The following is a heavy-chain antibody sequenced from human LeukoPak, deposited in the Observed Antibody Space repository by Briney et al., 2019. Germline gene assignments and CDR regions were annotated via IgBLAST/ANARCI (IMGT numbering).Heavy chain of an antibody. CDR3: VKDLLGYCSSTSCYATGPFDY. V-gene: IGHV3-64D*09. Sequence: GGSLRLSCSASGFSFSNYAMNWVRQAPGKGLEYVSAISTNGGHTYYADSVQGRFTISGDDSKNTLYLQMSSLRAEDTALYYCVKDLLGYCSSTSCYATGPFDYWGQGTLVTVSS. CDR2: ISTNGGHT. CDR1: GFSFSNYA. D-gene: IGHD2-2*01. J-gene: IGHJ4*02.